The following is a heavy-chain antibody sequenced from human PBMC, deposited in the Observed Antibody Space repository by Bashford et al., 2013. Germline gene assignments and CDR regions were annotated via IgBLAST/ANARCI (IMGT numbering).Heavy chain of an antibody. CDR1: GGSISSGGYY. CDR2: IYYSGST. D-gene: IGHD5-18*01. V-gene: IGHV4-31*03. J-gene: IGHJ5*02. CDR3: ARADGGYSLEHNWFDP. Sequence: SSETLSLTCTVSGGSISSGGYYWSWIRQHPGKGLEWIGYIYYSGSTYYNPSLKSRVTISVDTSKNQFSLKLSSVTAADTAVYYCARADGGYSLEHNWFDPWGQGTLVTVSS.